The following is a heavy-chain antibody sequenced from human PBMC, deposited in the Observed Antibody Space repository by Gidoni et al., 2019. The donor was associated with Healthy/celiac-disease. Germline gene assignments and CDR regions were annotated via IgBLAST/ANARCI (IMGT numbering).Heavy chain of an antibody. CDR1: GYTFTSYY. Sequence: QVQLVQSGAEVKKPGASVNVSCKASGYTFTSYYMHWVRQAPGQGLEWMGIINPSGGSTSYAQKFQGRVTMTRDTSTSTVYMELSSLRSEDTAVYSCARGQWLQFVDYWGQGTLVTVSS. CDR3: ARGQWLQFVDY. D-gene: IGHD5-12*01. J-gene: IGHJ4*02. CDR2: INPSGGST. V-gene: IGHV1-46*03.